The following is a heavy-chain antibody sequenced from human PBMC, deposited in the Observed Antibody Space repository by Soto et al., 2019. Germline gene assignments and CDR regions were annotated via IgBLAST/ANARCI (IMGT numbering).Heavy chain of an antibody. CDR1: GFTFGDYG. V-gene: IGHV3-20*04. Sequence: GGSLRLSCAASGFTFGDYGMSWVRQAPGKGLEWVSGINWNGGSTGYADSVKGRFTISRDNAKNSLYLQMNSLRAEDTALYYCSRWDFWSGYYQFWGKGTTVTVSS. CDR2: INWNGGST. CDR3: SRWDFWSGYYQF. D-gene: IGHD3-3*01. J-gene: IGHJ6*04.